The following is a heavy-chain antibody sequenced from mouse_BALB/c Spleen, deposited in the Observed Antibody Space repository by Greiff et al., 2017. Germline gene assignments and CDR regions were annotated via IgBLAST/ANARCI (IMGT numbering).Heavy chain of an antibody. V-gene: IGHV1-82*01. J-gene: IGHJ2*01. CDR1: GYAFSSSW. CDR2: IYPGDGDT. Sequence: QVQLQQSGPELVKPGASVKISCKASGYAFSSSWMNWVKQRPGQGLEWIGRIYPGDGDTNYNGKFKGKATLTADKSSSTAYMQLSSLTSVDSAVYFCARSDGNYDYWGQGTTLTVSS. D-gene: IGHD2-1*01. CDR3: ARSDGNYDY.